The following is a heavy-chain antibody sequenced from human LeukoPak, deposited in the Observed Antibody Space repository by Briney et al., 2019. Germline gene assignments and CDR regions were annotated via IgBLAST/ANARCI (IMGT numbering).Heavy chain of an antibody. D-gene: IGHD5-18*01. CDR1: GFTFSTYG. Sequence: AGGSLRLSCAASGFTFSTYGMHWVRQAPGKGLEWVAVISYDGSNKYYADSVKGRFTISRDNSKSTLYLQMNSLRAEDTAVYYCAKTGYSYEGADYWGQGTLVTVSS. J-gene: IGHJ4*02. CDR2: ISYDGSNK. CDR3: AKTGYSYEGADY. V-gene: IGHV3-30*18.